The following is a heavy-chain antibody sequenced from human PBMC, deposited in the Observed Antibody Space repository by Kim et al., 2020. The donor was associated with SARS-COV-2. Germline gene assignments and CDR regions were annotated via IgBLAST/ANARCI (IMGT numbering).Heavy chain of an antibody. CDR3: ARERNETPYSSSEYYFDY. D-gene: IGHD6-13*01. Sequence: SETLSLTCTVSGGSISSSSYYWGWIRQPPGKGLEWIGSIYYSGSTYYNPSLKSRVTISVDTSKNQFSLKLSSVTAADTAVYYCARERNETPYSSSEYYFDYWGQGTLVTVSS. V-gene: IGHV4-39*07. CDR1: GGSISSSSYY. CDR2: IYYSGST. J-gene: IGHJ4*02.